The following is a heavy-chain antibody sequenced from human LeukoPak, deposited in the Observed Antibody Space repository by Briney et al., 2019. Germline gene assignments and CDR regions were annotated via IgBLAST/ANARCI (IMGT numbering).Heavy chain of an antibody. CDR1: GFTFSTYA. Sequence: GGSLRLSCAASGFTFSTYAMSWVRQAPGKGLEWVSNISGSGGDTYYADSVKGRITISRDNSKNTLYLQMNSLRVEDTAVYYCAKVGGYNWRDGLDVWGQGTTVTVSS. J-gene: IGHJ6*02. CDR3: AKVGGYNWRDGLDV. CDR2: ISGSGGDT. V-gene: IGHV3-23*01. D-gene: IGHD1-20*01.